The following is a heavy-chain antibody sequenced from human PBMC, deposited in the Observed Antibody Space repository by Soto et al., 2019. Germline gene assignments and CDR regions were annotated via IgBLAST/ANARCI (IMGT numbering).Heavy chain of an antibody. J-gene: IGHJ3*01. Sequence: SETLSLTCTVSGGSISSYYWSWIRQPPGKGLEKIGYIYYSGTTNYNPSLKSRVTISLDTSKNQFSLKLSSVTAADTAVYYCASGGWTYNILTGYYLWGQGTMVTVSS. D-gene: IGHD3-9*01. CDR3: ASGGWTYNILTGYYL. V-gene: IGHV4-59*01. CDR2: IYYSGTT. CDR1: GGSISSYY.